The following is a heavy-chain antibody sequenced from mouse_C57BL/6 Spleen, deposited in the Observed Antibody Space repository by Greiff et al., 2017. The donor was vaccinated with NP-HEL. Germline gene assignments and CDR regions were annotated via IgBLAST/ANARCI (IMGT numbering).Heavy chain of an antibody. V-gene: IGHV1-22*01. Sequence: EVQLQQSGPELVKPGASVKMSCKASGYTFTDYNMHWVKQSHGKSLEWIGYINPNNGGTSYNQKFKGKATLTVNKSSSTAYMELRSLTSEDSAVYYCARSRNWDVWFAYWGQGTLVTVSA. CDR1: GYTFTDYN. J-gene: IGHJ3*01. D-gene: IGHD4-1*01. CDR3: ARSRNWDVWFAY. CDR2: INPNNGGT.